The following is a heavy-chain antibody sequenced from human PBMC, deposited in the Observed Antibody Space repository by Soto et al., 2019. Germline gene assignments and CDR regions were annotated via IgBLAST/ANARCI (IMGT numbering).Heavy chain of an antibody. J-gene: IGHJ5*02. D-gene: IGHD6-19*01. Sequence: PVGSLRLSCAASGFIFSSYGMHWVRQAPGKGLEWVAVIWYDGSNTYYADPVKGRFTISRDNSKNTLFLQMNSLRDEDTAVYYCASSAAWGRGTLVTVS. V-gene: IGHV3-33*01. CDR1: GFIFSSYG. CDR2: IWYDGSNT. CDR3: ASSAA.